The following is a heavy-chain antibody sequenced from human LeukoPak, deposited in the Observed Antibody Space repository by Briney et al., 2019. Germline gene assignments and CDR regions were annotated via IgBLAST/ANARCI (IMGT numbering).Heavy chain of an antibody. V-gene: IGHV3-30-3*01. CDR3: ASLITYSSSWSVRATGYFVY. CDR1: GFTFSSYA. CDR2: ISYDGSNK. J-gene: IGHJ4*02. Sequence: QPGGSLRLSCAASGFTFSSYAMHWVRQAPGKGLEWVAVISYDGSNKYYADSVKGRFTISRDNSKNTLYLQMNSLRAEDTAVYYCASLITYSSSWSVRATGYFVYWGQGTLVTVSS. D-gene: IGHD6-13*01.